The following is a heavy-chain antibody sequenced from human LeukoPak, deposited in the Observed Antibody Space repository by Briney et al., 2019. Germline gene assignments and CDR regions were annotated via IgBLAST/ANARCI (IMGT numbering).Heavy chain of an antibody. CDR3: AKSRRYYYGSGSYNAFDI. J-gene: IGHJ3*02. CDR2: ISGSGGST. D-gene: IGHD3-10*01. Sequence: GESLRLSCAASGFTFSSYAMSWVRQAPGKGLEWVSAISGSGGSTYYADSVKGRFTISRDNSKNTLYLQMNSLRAEDTAVYYCAKSRRYYYGSGSYNAFDIWGQGTMVTVSS. V-gene: IGHV3-23*01. CDR1: GFTFSSYA.